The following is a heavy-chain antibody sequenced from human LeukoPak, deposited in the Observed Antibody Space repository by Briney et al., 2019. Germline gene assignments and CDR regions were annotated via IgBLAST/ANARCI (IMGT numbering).Heavy chain of an antibody. Sequence: ASVKVSCKASGYTYTSYAMNWVRQAPGQGLEWMGWINTNTGNPTYAQGFTGRFVFSLDTSVSTAYLQISSLKAEDTAVYYCARDRDVEQQLVVDYWGQGTLVTVSP. CDR1: GYTYTSYA. D-gene: IGHD6-13*01. CDR2: INTNTGNP. V-gene: IGHV7-4-1*02. J-gene: IGHJ4*02. CDR3: ARDRDVEQQLVVDY.